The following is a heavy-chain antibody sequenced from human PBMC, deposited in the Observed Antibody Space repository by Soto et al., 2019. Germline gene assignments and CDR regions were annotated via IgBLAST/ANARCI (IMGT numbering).Heavy chain of an antibody. CDR3: AKHAILFLAAEYNWFDP. CDR2: ISGSGGST. CDR1: GFTFSSYA. D-gene: IGHD6-13*01. V-gene: IGHV3-23*01. Sequence: EVQLLESGGGLVQPGGSLRLSCAASGFTFSSYAMSWVRQAPGKGLEWVSAISGSGGSTYYADSVKGRFTISGDNSKNTLYLQMNSLRAEDTAVYYCAKHAILFLAAEYNWFDPWGQGTLVTVSS. J-gene: IGHJ5*02.